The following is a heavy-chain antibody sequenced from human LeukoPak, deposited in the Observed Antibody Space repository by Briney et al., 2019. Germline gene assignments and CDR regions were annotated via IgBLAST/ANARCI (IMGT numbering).Heavy chain of an antibody. J-gene: IGHJ4*02. Sequence: GGSLRLSYEASGFAFSAHGMSWVRQAPGKGLEWVSAIGGYGTTTYYGDSVRGRFTISRDNSRNTMYLYMSSLRAEDTAVYYCAKLGVTTPRDYWGQGTLVTVSS. D-gene: IGHD4-17*01. CDR1: GFAFSAHG. V-gene: IGHV3-23*01. CDR2: IGGYGTTT. CDR3: AKLGVTTPRDY.